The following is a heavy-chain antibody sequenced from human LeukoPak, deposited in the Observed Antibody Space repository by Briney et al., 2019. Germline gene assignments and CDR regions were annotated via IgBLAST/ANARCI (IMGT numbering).Heavy chain of an antibody. V-gene: IGHV1-18*01. D-gene: IGHD6-13*01. Sequence: GASVKVSCKASGYTFTSYGISWVRQAPGQGLEWMGWISAYNGNTNYAQKLQGRVTITADESTSTAYMELSSLRSEDTAVYYCATKAGGEAAAGTYWYFDLWGRGTLVTVSS. CDR1: GYTFTSYG. J-gene: IGHJ2*01. CDR3: ATKAGGEAAAGTYWYFDL. CDR2: ISAYNGNT.